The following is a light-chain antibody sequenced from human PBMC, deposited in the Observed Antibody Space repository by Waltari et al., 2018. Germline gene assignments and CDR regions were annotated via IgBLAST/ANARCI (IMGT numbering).Light chain of an antibody. Sequence: DIVMTQSPDSLAVSLGERATINCKSSQSVLFSSNNKNYLAWYQQTPGQPPQLLIYWASTRESGVPDRFAGSGSGTDFTLTISTLQAEDVAVYYCQQYYSVPFTFGPGTKVDIK. J-gene: IGKJ3*01. V-gene: IGKV4-1*01. CDR2: WAS. CDR1: QSVLFSSNNKNY. CDR3: QQYYSVPFT.